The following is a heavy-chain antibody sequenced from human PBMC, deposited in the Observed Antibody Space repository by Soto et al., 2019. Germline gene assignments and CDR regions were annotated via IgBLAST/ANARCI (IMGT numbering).Heavy chain of an antibody. CDR3: ARVHIRAAGVGLDY. J-gene: IGHJ4*02. V-gene: IGHV1-18*01. Sequence: QVQLVQSGPELKMTGASVKVSCTASGYLFPSFGVSWVRQAPGQGLEWVGWISAHAGFTNYAQKFQGRATMSTHSSVATAYLEVRNLRPDEKAVYFCARVHIRAAGVGLDYWGQGTLVTISS. CDR1: GYLFPSFG. CDR2: ISAHAGFT. D-gene: IGHD6-13*01.